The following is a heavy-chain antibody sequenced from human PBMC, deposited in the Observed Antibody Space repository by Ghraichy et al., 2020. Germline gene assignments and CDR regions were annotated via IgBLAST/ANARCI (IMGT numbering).Heavy chain of an antibody. Sequence: LTCAASGFTFGSYDMNWVRQAPGKGLEWLSFISSSSTTMYYADSVKGRFIISRDNAKNSLFLQMDSLTVEDTAVYYCARRLGSWGQGTPVTVSS. CDR1: GFTFGSYD. CDR2: ISSSSTTM. J-gene: IGHJ5*02. D-gene: IGHD3-16*01. CDR3: ARRLGS. V-gene: IGHV3-48*01.